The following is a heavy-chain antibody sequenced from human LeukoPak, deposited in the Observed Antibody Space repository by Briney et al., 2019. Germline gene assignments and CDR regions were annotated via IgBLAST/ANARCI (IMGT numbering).Heavy chain of an antibody. Sequence: GPPLKFSCKVFGYSFPTSLIAWVGQIPGKGLEWMGIIYPAVSDTRYSPSFQGGVTISADKSNSTAYLQWSSLKASDTAMYYCAIHLDNNNIWTGYYIWIDYWGQGTLVTVSS. CDR1: GYSFPTSL. CDR3: AIHLDNNNIWTGYYIWIDY. J-gene: IGHJ4*02. CDR2: IYPAVSDT. V-gene: IGHV5-51*01. D-gene: IGHD3-9*01.